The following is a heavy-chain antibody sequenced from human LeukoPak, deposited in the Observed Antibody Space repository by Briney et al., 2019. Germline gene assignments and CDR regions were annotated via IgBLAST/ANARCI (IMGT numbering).Heavy chain of an antibody. D-gene: IGHD3-10*01. CDR2: ISRSSAYI. CDR1: EFSFSSYS. J-gene: IGHJ3*02. Sequence: GGSLRLSCAASEFSFSSYSMNWVRQAPGKGLEWVSSISRSSAYIYYADSVKGRFTISRDNAKNSLYLQMNSLRAEDTAVYYCASFPPYMVRTDAFDIWGQGTMVTVSS. V-gene: IGHV3-21*01. CDR3: ASFPPYMVRTDAFDI.